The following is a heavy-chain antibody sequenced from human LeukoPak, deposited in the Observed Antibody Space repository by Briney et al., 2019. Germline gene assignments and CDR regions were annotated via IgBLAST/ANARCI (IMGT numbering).Heavy chain of an antibody. CDR2: IWYDGSNK. CDR3: ARDQERGIVLRYFDWLPQFDY. Sequence: GRSLRLSCAASGFTFSSYGMHWVRQAPGKGLEWVAVIWYDGSNKYYADSVKGRFTISRDNSKNTLYLQMNSLRAEDTAVYYCARDQERGIVLRYFDWLPQFDYWGQGTLVTVSS. D-gene: IGHD3-9*01. CDR1: GFTFSSYG. V-gene: IGHV3-33*01. J-gene: IGHJ4*02.